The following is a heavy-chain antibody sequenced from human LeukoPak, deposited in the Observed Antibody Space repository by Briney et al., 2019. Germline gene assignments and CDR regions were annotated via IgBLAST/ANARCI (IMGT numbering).Heavy chain of an antibody. D-gene: IGHD1-26*01. V-gene: IGHV3-48*03. CDR2: ISSSGRTK. Sequence: PGGSLRLSCAASGITFSSYEMNRVRQAPGKGLEWVSYISSSGRTKYYADSVKGRFTISRDNVKNSLYLQMNSLRAEDTAVYYCARDRQYWEPLDYWGQGTLVTVSS. J-gene: IGHJ4*02. CDR3: ARDRQYWEPLDY. CDR1: GITFSSYE.